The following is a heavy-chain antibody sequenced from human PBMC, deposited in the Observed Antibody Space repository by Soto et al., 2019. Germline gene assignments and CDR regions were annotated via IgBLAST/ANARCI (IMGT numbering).Heavy chain of an antibody. V-gene: IGHV1-3*01. J-gene: IGHJ6*02. Sequence: ASVKVSCKASGYTFTSYVIHWVRQAPGQRLEWMGWINAGNGNTKYSQKFQGRVTITRETSASTAYMELSSLRSEDTAVYYCGRSGDKYYYYALDVWGQGTTVTVSS. CDR3: GRSGDKYYYYALDV. CDR1: GYTFTSYV. D-gene: IGHD3-10*01. CDR2: INAGNGNT.